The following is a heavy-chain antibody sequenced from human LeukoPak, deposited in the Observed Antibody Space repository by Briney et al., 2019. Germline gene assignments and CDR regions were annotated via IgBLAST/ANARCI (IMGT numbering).Heavy chain of an antibody. CDR3: ARGAQWPY. CDR2: IRQDGSEQ. V-gene: IGHV3-7*01. J-gene: IGHJ4*02. CDR1: GFTFRDYW. D-gene: IGHD6-19*01. Sequence: GGSLRLSCAASGFTFRDYWMSWVRQAPGKGLEWVANIRQDGSEQYYVDSVKGRFTISRDNAKNSLYLQMNSLRVEDTAVYYCARGAQWPYWGQGTLVTVSS.